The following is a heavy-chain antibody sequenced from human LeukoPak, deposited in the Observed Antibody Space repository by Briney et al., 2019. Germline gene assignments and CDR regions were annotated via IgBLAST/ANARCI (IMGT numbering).Heavy chain of an antibody. CDR3: AFYYNYGMDV. V-gene: IGHV1-24*01. CDR2: FDPEDGET. CDR1: GYTLTELS. Sequence: ASVKVSCKVSGYTLTELSMHWVRQAPGKGLEWMGGFDPEDGETIYAQKFQGRVIMTEDTSTDTAYMEVSSLRAEDTAVYYCAFYYNYGMDVWGQGTTVTVSS. J-gene: IGHJ6*02.